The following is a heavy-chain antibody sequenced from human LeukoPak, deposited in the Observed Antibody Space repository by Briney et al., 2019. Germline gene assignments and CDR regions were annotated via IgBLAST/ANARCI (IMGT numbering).Heavy chain of an antibody. CDR3: ARYLDYDILTGYYFGAFGI. Sequence: ASVKVSCKASGGTFSSYAISWVRQAPGQGLEWMGGIIPIFGTANYAQKFQGRVTITTDESTSTAYMELSSLRSEDTAVYYCARYLDYDILTGYYFGAFGIWGQGTMVTVSS. V-gene: IGHV1-69*05. CDR1: GGTFSSYA. D-gene: IGHD3-9*01. CDR2: IIPIFGTA. J-gene: IGHJ3*02.